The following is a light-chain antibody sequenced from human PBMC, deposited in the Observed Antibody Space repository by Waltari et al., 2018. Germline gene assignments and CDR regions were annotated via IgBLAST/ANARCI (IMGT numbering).Light chain of an antibody. CDR2: DNS. V-gene: IGLV3-21*02. CDR3: QVWDSDVI. Sequence: SYILTQAPSVAVAPGQTARIPCGGNNIGSKSVHWYQQKPGQAPVLVLYDNSDRPSGIPERFSGSNSRNMATLTISRVEAGDEADYYCQVWDSDVIFGGGTKLTVL. J-gene: IGLJ2*01. CDR1: NIGSKS.